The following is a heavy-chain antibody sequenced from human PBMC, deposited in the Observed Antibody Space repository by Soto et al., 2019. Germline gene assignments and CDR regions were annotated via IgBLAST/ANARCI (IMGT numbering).Heavy chain of an antibody. Sequence: QVQLVQSGAEVKKPGASVKVSCKASGYTFTSYYMHWVRQAPGQGLEWMGIINPSGGSTSYAQKCQGRVTXXRXTXXSTVYMELSSLRSEDTAVYYCARARIAAAGGWFDPWGQGTLVTVSS. V-gene: IGHV1-46*03. D-gene: IGHD6-13*01. CDR3: ARARIAAAGGWFDP. CDR1: GYTFTSYY. CDR2: INPSGGST. J-gene: IGHJ5*02.